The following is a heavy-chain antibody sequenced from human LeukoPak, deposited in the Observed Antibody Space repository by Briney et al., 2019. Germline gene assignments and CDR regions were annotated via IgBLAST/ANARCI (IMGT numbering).Heavy chain of an antibody. V-gene: IGHV4-39*07. CDR2: IYYSGST. Sequence: SETLSLTYTVSGGSISSSSYYWGWIRQPPGKGLEWIGSIYYSGSTYYNPSLKSRVTISVDTSKNQFSLKLSSVTAADTAVYYCARGRYDSSGYYPGYLQHWGQGTLVTVSS. CDR1: GGSISSSSYY. D-gene: IGHD3-22*01. J-gene: IGHJ1*01. CDR3: ARGRYDSSGYYPGYLQH.